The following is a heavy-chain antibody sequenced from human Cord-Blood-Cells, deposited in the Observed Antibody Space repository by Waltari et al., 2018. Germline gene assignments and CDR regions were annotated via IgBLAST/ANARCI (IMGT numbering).Heavy chain of an antibody. V-gene: IGHV4-39*01. Sequence: QLQLQESGPGLVKPSETLSLTCTVSGGSISSSSYYWGWIRQPPGKGLEWIGSIYYSGSTNYNPSLKGRVTISVDTSKNQFSLKLSSVTAADTAVYYCARLGELELPFDYWGQGTLVTVSS. D-gene: IGHD1-7*01. CDR2: IYYSGST. CDR3: ARLGELELPFDY. J-gene: IGHJ4*02. CDR1: GGSISSSSYY.